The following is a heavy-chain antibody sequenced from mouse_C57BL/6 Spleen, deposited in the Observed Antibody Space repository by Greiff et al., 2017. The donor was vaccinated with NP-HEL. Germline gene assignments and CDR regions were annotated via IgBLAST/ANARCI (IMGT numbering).Heavy chain of an antibody. J-gene: IGHJ3*01. Sequence: VQLQQPGAELVRPGSSVKLSCKASGYTFTSYWMHWVKQRPIQGLEWIGNIDPSDSETHYNQKFKDKATLTVDKSSSTAYMQLSSLTSEDSAVYYWAREGGYYGSSPWFAYWGQGTLVTVSA. CDR1: GYTFTSYW. CDR2: IDPSDSET. CDR3: AREGGYYGSSPWFAY. V-gene: IGHV1-52*01. D-gene: IGHD1-1*01.